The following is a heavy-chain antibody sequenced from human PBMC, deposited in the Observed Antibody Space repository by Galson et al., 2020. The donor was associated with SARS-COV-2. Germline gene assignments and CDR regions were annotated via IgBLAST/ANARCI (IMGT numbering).Heavy chain of an antibody. Sequence: GGSLRLSCAASGFTVSSNYMSWVRQAPGKGLEWVSVIYSGGSTYYADSVKGRFTISRDNSKNTLYLQMNSLRAEDTAVYYCARAEGGSYLDWFDPWGQGTLVTVSS. CDR1: GFTVSSNY. J-gene: IGHJ5*02. CDR3: ARAEGGSYLDWFDP. CDR2: IYSGGST. D-gene: IGHD1-26*01. V-gene: IGHV3-66*02.